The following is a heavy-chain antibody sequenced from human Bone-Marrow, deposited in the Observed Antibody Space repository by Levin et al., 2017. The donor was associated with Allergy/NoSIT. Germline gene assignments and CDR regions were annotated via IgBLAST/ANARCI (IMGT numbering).Heavy chain of an antibody. J-gene: IGHJ4*02. CDR1: GFTFSGSA. D-gene: IGHD3-10*01. V-gene: IGHV3-73*01. CDR3: WGSGN. Sequence: LSLTCAASGFTFSGSAMHWVRQASGKGLEWVGRIRSKVNNYATAYAASVKGRFSISRDDSNNTAYLQMNSLKTEDTAVYYCWGSGNWGQGTLVTVSS. CDR2: IRSKVNNYAT.